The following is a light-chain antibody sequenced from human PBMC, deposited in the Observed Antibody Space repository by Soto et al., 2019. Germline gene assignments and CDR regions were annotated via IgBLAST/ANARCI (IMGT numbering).Light chain of an antibody. Sequence: MVTLSPSTLSLSPGERATLSCRASQSVRYDYLAWYRQIPGRPPSLLIYDASTRAPGIPGRFSGSGSGTDFTLTIGSLQAEDVAVYYCQHSTNWLITFGQRTRLAIK. V-gene: IGKV3D-20*02. J-gene: IGKJ5*01. CDR1: QSVRYDY. CDR2: DAS. CDR3: QHSTNWLIT.